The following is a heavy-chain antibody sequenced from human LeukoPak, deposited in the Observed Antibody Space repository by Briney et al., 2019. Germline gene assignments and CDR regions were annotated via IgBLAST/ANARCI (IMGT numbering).Heavy chain of an antibody. V-gene: IGHV5-10-1*01. CDR1: GYIFTSYW. CDR2: IDPSDSYT. Sequence: GESLKISCKGTGYIFTSYWIGWVRQMPGKGLEWMGRIDPSDSYTNYSPSFQGHVTISADKSISTAYLQWSSLKASDTAMYYCARHRDYYGSGSYPDYWGQGTLVTVSS. J-gene: IGHJ4*02. CDR3: ARHRDYYGSGSYPDY. D-gene: IGHD3-10*01.